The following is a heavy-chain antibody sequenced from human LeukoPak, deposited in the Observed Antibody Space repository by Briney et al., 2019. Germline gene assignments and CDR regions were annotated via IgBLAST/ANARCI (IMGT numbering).Heavy chain of an antibody. CDR3: AREGGPYRPLDY. CDR2: IDKSGST. V-gene: IGHV4-39*02. CDR1: GGSISSSRYY. Sequence: SETLSLTCTVSGGSISSSRYYWGWIRQPPGKGLEWIGRIDKSGSTSYNPSLRSRVTISVDTSKNQFSLNLISVTAADTAVYYCAREGGPYRPLDYSGQGTLVTVAS. J-gene: IGHJ4*02.